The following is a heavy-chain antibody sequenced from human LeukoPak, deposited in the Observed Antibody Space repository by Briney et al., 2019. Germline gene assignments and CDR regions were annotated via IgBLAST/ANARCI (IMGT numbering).Heavy chain of an antibody. CDR3: AKGAISGWYTSDYFDY. J-gene: IGHJ4*02. CDR2: ISYDGSNK. Sequence: PGGSLRLSCAASGFTFSSYGMHWVRQAPGKGLEWAAVISYDGSNKYYADSVKGRFTISRDNSKNTLYLQMNSLRAEDTAVYYCAKGAISGWYTSDYFDYWGQGTLVTVSS. CDR1: GFTFSSYG. V-gene: IGHV3-30*18. D-gene: IGHD6-19*01.